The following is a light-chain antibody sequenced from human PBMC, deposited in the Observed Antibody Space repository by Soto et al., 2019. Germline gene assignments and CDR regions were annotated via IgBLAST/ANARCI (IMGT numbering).Light chain of an antibody. CDR3: MQGTQFLIT. CDR1: QSLVHGDGNTY. Sequence: DIVLTQTPLSSPVTLGQPASISCTSSQSLVHGDGNTYLSWLQQRPGQPPRLLIYKISKRLSGVPDRFSGSGAGTEFTLRISRVEVEDVGVYYCMQGTQFLITFGQGTRLEIK. V-gene: IGKV2-24*01. J-gene: IGKJ5*01. CDR2: KIS.